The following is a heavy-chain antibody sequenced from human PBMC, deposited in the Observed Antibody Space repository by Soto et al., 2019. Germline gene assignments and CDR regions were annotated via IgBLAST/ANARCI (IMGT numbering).Heavy chain of an antibody. CDR1: GGSFSGYY. V-gene: IGHV4-34*01. J-gene: IGHJ4*02. Sequence: SETLSLTCAVYGGSFSGYYWSWTRQPPGKGLEWIGEINHSGSTNYNPSLKSRVTISVDTSKNRFSLKLSSVTAADTAVYYCARGKWGETTVTKYYFDYWGQGTLVTVSS. CDR2: INHSGST. CDR3: ARGKWGETTVTKYYFDY. D-gene: IGHD4-17*01.